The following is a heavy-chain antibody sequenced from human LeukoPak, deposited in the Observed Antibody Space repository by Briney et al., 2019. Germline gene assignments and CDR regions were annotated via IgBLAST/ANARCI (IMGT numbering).Heavy chain of an antibody. V-gene: IGHV1-18*01. CDR3: ARGRNTYDRNAYSY. D-gene: IGHD3-22*01. J-gene: IGHJ1*01. CDR1: GYTFFRYG. Sequence: ASVKVSCKTSGYTFFRYGISWVRQAPGQGLEWMGWISAYNGNTNYAQKFQGRVTMTTDTSTSTAYMELRSLRSDDTAVYFCARGRNTYDRNAYSYWGQGTLLTVSS. CDR2: ISAYNGNT.